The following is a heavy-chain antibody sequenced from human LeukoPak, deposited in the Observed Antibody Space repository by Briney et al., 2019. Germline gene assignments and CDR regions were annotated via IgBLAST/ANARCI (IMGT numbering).Heavy chain of an antibody. D-gene: IGHD5-12*01. CDR2: IKKDGSES. Sequence: ANIKKDGSESYYVDSVKGRFTISRDNAKNSLYLQMNSLRAEDTAMYYCARGRYSGTTYYFDYWGQGTLVTVSS. V-gene: IGHV3-7*03. J-gene: IGHJ4*02. CDR3: ARGRYSGTTYYFDY.